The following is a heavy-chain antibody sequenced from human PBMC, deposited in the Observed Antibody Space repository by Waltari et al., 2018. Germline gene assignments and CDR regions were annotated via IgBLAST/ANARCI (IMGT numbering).Heavy chain of an antibody. V-gene: IGHV3-30-3*01. CDR3: ARAYSRLDY. J-gene: IGHJ4*02. Sequence: QVQLVESGGGVVQPGRSLRLSCAASGFTFSTSAMHWVRQAPGKGLEWVAVISYGGGNQNYADSVKGRFTISRDNSKNTLYLQMSTLRAEDTAVYYCARAYSRLDYWGQGTLVTVSS. D-gene: IGHD1-26*01. CDR2: ISYGGGNQ. CDR1: GFTFSTSA.